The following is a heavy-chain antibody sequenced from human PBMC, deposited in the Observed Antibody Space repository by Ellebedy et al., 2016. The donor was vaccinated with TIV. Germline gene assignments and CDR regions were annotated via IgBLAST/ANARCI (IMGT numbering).Heavy chain of an antibody. CDR1: GGSFSGYY. CDR2: INYRGST. J-gene: IGHJ4*02. D-gene: IGHD3-16*02. V-gene: IGHV4-34*01. Sequence: MPSETLSLTCAVSGGSFSGYYWSWIRQAPRKGLEWIGEINYRGSTNYNPPLTSRVTMSVDTSENHFSLNLSSVTAADTAVYYCARVSRSLTTRNFDFWGQGTLVTVFS. CDR3: ARVSRSLTTRNFDF.